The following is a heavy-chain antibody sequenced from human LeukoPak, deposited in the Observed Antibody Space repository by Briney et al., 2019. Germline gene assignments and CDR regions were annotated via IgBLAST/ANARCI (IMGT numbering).Heavy chain of an antibody. V-gene: IGHV3-30*02. CDR1: GFTFSSYA. CDR2: IHDAGAKT. J-gene: IGHJ4*02. D-gene: IGHD3-22*01. CDR3: ATQTITLVVVISPFDY. Sequence: GRSLRLSCAVSGFTFSSYAVSWVRHAPGKGLEWVALIHDAGAKTNYTDSARGRLPISRDNSRSTVYLQMNSLKPDDTAVYYCATQTITLVVVISPFDYWGRGGLVTVSS.